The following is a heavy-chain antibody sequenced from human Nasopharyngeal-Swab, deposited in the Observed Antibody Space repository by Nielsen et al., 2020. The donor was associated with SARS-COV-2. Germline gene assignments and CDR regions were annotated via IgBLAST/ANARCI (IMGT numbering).Heavy chain of an antibody. D-gene: IGHD2-21*02. CDR2: FDPKDGET. CDR1: GYTLTELS. CDR3: ATGYAYCGGDCFIDY. Sequence: ASVKVSCKVSGYTLTELSMHWVRQAPGKGLEWMGGFDPKDGETIYAQKFQGRVTMTEDTSTDTAYMELSSLRSEDTAVYYCATGYAYCGGDCFIDYWGQGTLVTVSS. J-gene: IGHJ4*02. V-gene: IGHV1-24*01.